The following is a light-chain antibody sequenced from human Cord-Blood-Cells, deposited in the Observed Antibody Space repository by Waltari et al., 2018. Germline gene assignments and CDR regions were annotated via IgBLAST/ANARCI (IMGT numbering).Light chain of an antibody. V-gene: IGKV3-11*01. CDR3: QQRINWPLFT. CDR1: QSVSSY. J-gene: IGKJ3*01. Sequence: EIVLTQSPATLSLSPGERATLSCRASQSVSSYLAWYQQKPGQAPRLLIYDASNRATGIPARFSGSGSGTDFTLTISSLELEDFAVYYCQQRINWPLFTFGPGTKVDIK. CDR2: DAS.